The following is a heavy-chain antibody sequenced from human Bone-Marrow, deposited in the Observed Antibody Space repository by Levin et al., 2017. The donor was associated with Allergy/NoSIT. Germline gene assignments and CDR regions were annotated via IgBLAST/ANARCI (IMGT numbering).Heavy chain of an antibody. J-gene: IGHJ3*02. CDR2: IYWDDDK. CDR3: AHRQLGYCGGGSCRDALEI. CDR1: GFSLNTNGVG. V-gene: IGHV2-5*02. Sequence: SGPTLVKPTQTLTLTCTFSGFSLNTNGVGVGWTRQPPGKALEWLALIYWDDDKRYSRSLRSRLTITKDTSKNQVVLTLTNMDPVDTATYYCAHRQLGYCGGGSCRDALEIWGQGILVTVSS. D-gene: IGHD2-15*01.